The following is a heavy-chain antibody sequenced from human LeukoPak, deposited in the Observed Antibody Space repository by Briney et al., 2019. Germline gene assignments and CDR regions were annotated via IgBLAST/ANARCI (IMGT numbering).Heavy chain of an antibody. CDR2: ISSSSSYI. V-gene: IGHV3-21*01. CDR1: GFTFSSYS. CDR3: ARDPRNYGSGSWAAY. J-gene: IGHJ4*02. D-gene: IGHD3-10*01. Sequence: GGSLRLSCAASGFTFSSYSMNWVRQAPGKGLEWVSSISSSSSYIYYADSVKGRFTISRDNAKNSLYLQMNSLRAEDTAVYYCARDPRNYGSGSWAAYWGQGTLVTVSP.